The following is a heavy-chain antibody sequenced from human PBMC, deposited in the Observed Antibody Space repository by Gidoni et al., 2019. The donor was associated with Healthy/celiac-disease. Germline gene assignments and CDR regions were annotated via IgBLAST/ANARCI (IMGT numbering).Heavy chain of an antibody. D-gene: IGHD3-22*01. CDR2: ISTYNGNT. J-gene: IGHJ4*02. CDR1: GYTFTSYG. CDR3: ARDYYYDSSGYYSY. V-gene: IGHV1-18*01. Sequence: QVQLVQSGAEVKKPGASVKVSCKASGYTFTSYGISWVRQAPGQGLEWMGWISTYNGNTNYAQKLQGRVTMTTDTSTNTAYMELRSLRSDDTAVYYCARDYYYDSSGYYSYWGQGTLVTVSS.